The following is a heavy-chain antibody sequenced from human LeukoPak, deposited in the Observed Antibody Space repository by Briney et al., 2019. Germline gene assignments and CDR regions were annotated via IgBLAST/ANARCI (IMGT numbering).Heavy chain of an antibody. V-gene: IGHV5-51*01. J-gene: IGHJ4*01. CDR3: ARQYSSGWFRHFDY. Sequence: GESLKISCRSSGYSFINYYIWWVRHVPGKGLEWMGVIYPGGSDTTYSPSFRGQVVFSADRSTSTVYLQLTSLQASDTAIYYCARQYSSGWFRHFDYWGQGTLITVSS. D-gene: IGHD3-22*01. CDR2: IYPGGSDT. CDR1: GYSFINYY.